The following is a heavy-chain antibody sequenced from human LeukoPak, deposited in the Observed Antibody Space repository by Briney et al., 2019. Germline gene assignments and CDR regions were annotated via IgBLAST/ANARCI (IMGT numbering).Heavy chain of an antibody. D-gene: IGHD3-10*01. J-gene: IGHJ4*02. CDR3: FREGGD. V-gene: IGHV3-74*01. Sequence: GGSLRLSCAASGFTFSSYAMSWVRQAPGKGLVWVSYINIDERITGYADSVKGRFTISRDNAKNTLYLQMNSLRAEDTAIYYCFREGGDWGQGTLVTVSS. CDR1: GFTFSSYA. CDR2: INIDERIT.